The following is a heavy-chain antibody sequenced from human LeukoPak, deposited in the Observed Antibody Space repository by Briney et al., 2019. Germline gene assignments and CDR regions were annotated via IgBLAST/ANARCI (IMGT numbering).Heavy chain of an antibody. V-gene: IGHV4-59*01. CDR3: ARVGSSWYGGDAFDI. Sequence: SETLSLTCTVSGDSINTYSWNWIRQSPGRGLEWIGYIYYSGGTNYNPPLKSRVVIAVDTSKKQFSLKLNSVTASDTAVYYCARVGSSWYGGDAFDIWGQGTMVTVSS. CDR1: GDSINTYS. CDR2: IYYSGGT. J-gene: IGHJ3*02. D-gene: IGHD6-13*01.